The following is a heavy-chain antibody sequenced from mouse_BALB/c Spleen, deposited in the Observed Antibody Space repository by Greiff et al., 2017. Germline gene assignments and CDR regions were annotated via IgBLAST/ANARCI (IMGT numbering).Heavy chain of an antibody. CDR2: ISSGGST. CDR3: ARGEDYFAY. CDR1: GFTFSSYA. V-gene: IGHV5-6-5*01. Sequence: EVQRVESGGGLVKPGGSLKLSCAASGFTFSSYAMSWVRQTPEKRLEWVASISSGGSTYYPDSVKGRFTISRDNARNILYLQMSSLRSEDTAMYYCARGEDYFAYWGQGTLVTVSA. D-gene: IGHD2-4*01. J-gene: IGHJ3*01.